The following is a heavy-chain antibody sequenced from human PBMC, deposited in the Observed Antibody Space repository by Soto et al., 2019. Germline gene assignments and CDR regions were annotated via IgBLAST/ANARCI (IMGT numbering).Heavy chain of an antibody. CDR3: ARVHSGWSSGHDLDV. Sequence: KPSETLSLTCTVSGASVSSYFWSWVRQPPGKGLEWIGYIYNSGRTNYNPSLKSRVTISLDTSDNDFSLRLTSLTAADTAVYYCARVHSGWSSGHDLDVWGQGTTVTVSS. CDR1: GASVSSYF. D-gene: IGHD6-19*01. V-gene: IGHV4-59*02. J-gene: IGHJ6*02. CDR2: IYNSGRT.